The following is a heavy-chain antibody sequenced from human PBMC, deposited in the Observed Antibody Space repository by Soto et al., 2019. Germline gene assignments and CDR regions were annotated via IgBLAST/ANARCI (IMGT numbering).Heavy chain of an antibody. J-gene: IGHJ6*02. D-gene: IGHD3-16*01. Sequence: QVQLVQSGAEVKKPGASVKVSCKASGYTFTSYGISWVRQAPGQGLEWTGWISAYNGNTNYAQKFRGRVTMTTDTSTSPAYMELRSLRSDDTAVYYCARVHGSVSYAYSYTMDVWGQGTTVTVSS. CDR2: ISAYNGNT. V-gene: IGHV1-18*01. CDR3: ARVHGSVSYAYSYTMDV. CDR1: GYTFTSYG.